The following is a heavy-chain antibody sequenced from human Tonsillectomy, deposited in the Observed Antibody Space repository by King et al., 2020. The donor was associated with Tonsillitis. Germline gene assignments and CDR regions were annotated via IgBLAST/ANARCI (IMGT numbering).Heavy chain of an antibody. CDR3: ARGMTFFDY. V-gene: IGHV4-59*02. J-gene: IGHJ4*02. Sequence: VQLQESGPGLVKPSETLSLTCTVSGGSVNGYYWSWIRQPPGNGLEWIGYMSYSGTTNYNPSLKSRVTISVDTSKNQFSLKLNSVTAADTAVYYCARGMTFFDYWGQGPLVTVSS. CDR1: GGSVNGYY. CDR2: MSYSGTT. D-gene: IGHD3-10*01.